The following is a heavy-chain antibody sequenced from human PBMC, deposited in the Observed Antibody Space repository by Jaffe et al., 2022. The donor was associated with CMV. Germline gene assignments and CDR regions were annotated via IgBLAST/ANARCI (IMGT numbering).Heavy chain of an antibody. CDR3: ARGPDYYDSSGYYWLDYYYGMDV. V-gene: IGHV3-33*01. CDR2: IWYDGSNK. D-gene: IGHD3-22*01. CDR1: GFTFSSYG. J-gene: IGHJ6*02. Sequence: QVQLVESGGGVVQPGRSLRLSCAASGFTFSSYGMHWVRQAPGKGLEWVAVIWYDGSNKYYADSVKGRFTISRDNSKNTLYLQMNSLRAEDTAVYYCARGPDYYDSSGYYWLDYYYGMDVWGQGTTVTVSS.